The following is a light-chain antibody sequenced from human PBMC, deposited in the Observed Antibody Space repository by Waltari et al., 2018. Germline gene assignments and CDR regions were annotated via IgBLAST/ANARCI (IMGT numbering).Light chain of an antibody. CDR2: HAS. V-gene: IGKV3-20*01. CDR3: QKYERLPAT. CDR1: QSVSMY. J-gene: IGKJ1*01. Sequence: TVLTQSPGSLSLSPGDRATFICRVSQSVSMYLAWYQQKPGQAPRLLNYHASSRATGIPDRFRGSGSGTDFSLTISRLEPEEFARYYCQKYERLPATFGQGTKVEIK.